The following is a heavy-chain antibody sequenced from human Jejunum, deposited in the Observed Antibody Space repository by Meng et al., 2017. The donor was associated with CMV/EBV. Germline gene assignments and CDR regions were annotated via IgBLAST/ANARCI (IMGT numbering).Heavy chain of an antibody. V-gene: IGHV3-21*01. CDR3: ARGGHCSSSSCSYNWFDP. Sequence: SMNWVRKAQGKGLEWVSTISSSSNYIYYTDSVKGRFIISRDNAKNSLYLQMNSLRAEDTAVYYCARGGHCSSSSCSYNWFDPWGQGTLVTVSS. J-gene: IGHJ5*02. CDR2: ISSSSNYI. CDR1: S. D-gene: IGHD2-15*01.